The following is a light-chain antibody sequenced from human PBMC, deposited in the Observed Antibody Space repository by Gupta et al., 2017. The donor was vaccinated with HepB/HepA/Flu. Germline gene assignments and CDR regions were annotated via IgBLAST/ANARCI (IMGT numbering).Light chain of an antibody. Sequence: DIQMTQSPSSLFAFLGDRVTLSCRASQVISNYLAWFQQKPGKAPTSLTFGRSILHIGVSSRFSDSGSGTDFTLTITSLQTDDFATYYCQQDYNYPWTFGQGTKVAIK. CDR3: QQDYNYPWT. CDR2: GRS. CDR1: QVISNY. V-gene: IGKV1-16*01. J-gene: IGKJ1*01.